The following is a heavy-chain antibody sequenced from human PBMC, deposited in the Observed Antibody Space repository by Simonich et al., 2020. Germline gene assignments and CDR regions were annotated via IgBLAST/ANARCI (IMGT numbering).Heavy chain of an antibody. CDR3: ARDRAARYYYYYYMDV. D-gene: IGHD6-6*01. Sequence: QVQLVQSGAEVTKPGASVKVSCKHSGYTFTGYYMHWVRQAPGQGLGWMGRTNPKQGGTNYSQKFKGRVTMTRDTSISTAYMELSRLRSDDTAVYYGARDRAARYYYYYYMDVWGKGTTVTVSS. CDR2: TNPKQGGT. V-gene: IGHV1-2*02. CDR1: GYTFTGYY. J-gene: IGHJ6*03.